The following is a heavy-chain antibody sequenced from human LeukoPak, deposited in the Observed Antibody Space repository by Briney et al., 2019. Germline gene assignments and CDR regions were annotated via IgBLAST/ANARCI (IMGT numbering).Heavy chain of an antibody. D-gene: IGHD2-2*01. CDR3: ARDRSAGSTSQYWFDP. Sequence: PSETLSLTCTVSGGSISSSSYYWGWIRQPPGKGLEWIGSIYYSGSTNYNPSLKSRVTISVDTSKNQFSQKLSSVTAADTAVYYCARDRSAGSTSQYWFDPWGQGTLVTVSS. V-gene: IGHV4-39*07. CDR2: IYYSGST. J-gene: IGHJ5*02. CDR1: GGSISSSSYY.